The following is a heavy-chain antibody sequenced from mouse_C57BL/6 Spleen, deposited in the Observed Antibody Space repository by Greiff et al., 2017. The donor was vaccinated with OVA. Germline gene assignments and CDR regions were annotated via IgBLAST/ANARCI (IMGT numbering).Heavy chain of an antibody. V-gene: IGHV1-55*01. D-gene: IGHD2-5*01. J-gene: IGHJ4*01. CDR3: ARNHYYSNFRDY. CDR1: GYTFTSYW. Sequence: QVQLKQPGAELVKPGASVKMSCKASGYTFTSYWITWVKQRPGQGLEWIGDIYPGSGSTNYNEKFKSKATLTVDTSSSTAYMQLSSLTSEDSAVYYCARNHYYSNFRDYWGQGTSVTVSS. CDR2: IYPGSGST.